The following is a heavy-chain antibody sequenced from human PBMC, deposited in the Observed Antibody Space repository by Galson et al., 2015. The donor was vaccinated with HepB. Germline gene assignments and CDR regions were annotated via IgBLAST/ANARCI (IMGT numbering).Heavy chain of an antibody. Sequence: SLRLSCAASGFTFSSYAMHWVRQAPGKGLEWVAVISYDGSNKYYADSVKGRFTISRDNSKNTLYLQMNSLRAEDTAVYYCASLPIRGYSYGYDENYYYYYMDVWGKGTTVTVSS. V-gene: IGHV3-30-3*01. CDR2: ISYDGSNK. D-gene: IGHD5-18*01. CDR1: GFTFSSYA. CDR3: ASLPIRGYSYGYDENYYYYYMDV. J-gene: IGHJ6*03.